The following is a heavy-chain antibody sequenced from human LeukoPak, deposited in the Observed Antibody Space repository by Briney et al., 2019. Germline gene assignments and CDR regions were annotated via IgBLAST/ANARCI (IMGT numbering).Heavy chain of an antibody. CDR3: ARESLPSATMVRGVSDY. V-gene: IGHV4-61*02. J-gene: IGHJ4*02. Sequence: SETLSLTFTVSGGSISSGSYYWSWIRQPAGKGLEWIGRIYTSGSTNYNPSLKSRVTISVDTSKNQFSLKLSSVTAADTAVYYCARESLPSATMVRGVSDYWGQGTLVTVSS. D-gene: IGHD3-10*01. CDR1: GGSISSGSYY. CDR2: IYTSGST.